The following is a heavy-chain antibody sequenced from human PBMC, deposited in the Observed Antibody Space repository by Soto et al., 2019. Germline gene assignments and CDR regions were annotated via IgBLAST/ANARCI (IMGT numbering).Heavy chain of an antibody. CDR3: ATAASSIWCCGC. CDR1: GFTFSNVW. V-gene: IGHV3-15*01. J-gene: IGHJ6*01. Sequence: GGSLRLSCAASGFTFSNVWMSWVRQAPGKGLEWVGRVKSKSDGATTDYAAPVKGRFTVSRDDSQNTLSLQMDSLKIEATAVWFGATAASSIWCCGCWEQGTPVTVSS. CDR2: VKSKSDGATT. D-gene: IGHD2-2*01.